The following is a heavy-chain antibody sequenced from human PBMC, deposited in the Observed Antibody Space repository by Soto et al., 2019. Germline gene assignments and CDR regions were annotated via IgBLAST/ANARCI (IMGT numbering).Heavy chain of an antibody. CDR2: ISTSGFTT. CDR1: GFTFSNYT. D-gene: IGHD2-15*01. CDR3: AKGSGYCLAGTCYRYFDY. Sequence: DVQLLESGAGLVQPGGSLRLSCAASGFTFSNYTMAWVRQAPGRGLEWVSIISTSGFTTFYADSVKGRFTISRDNSKDTVFLPMNSLRAEDTAVYYCAKGSGYCLAGTCYRYFDYWGQGNLVTVSS. J-gene: IGHJ4*02. V-gene: IGHV3-23*01.